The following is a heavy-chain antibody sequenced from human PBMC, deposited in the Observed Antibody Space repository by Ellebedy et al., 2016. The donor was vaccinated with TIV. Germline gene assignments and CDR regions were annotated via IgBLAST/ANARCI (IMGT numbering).Heavy chain of an antibody. CDR1: GGSISSGAFY. CDR3: ARDEGGSGSLSY. CDR2: IFYSGST. Sequence: MPSETLSLTCTVSGGSISSGAFYWTWISKQTGKGREWLGNIFYSGSTYYQSSLKSRITISLDRSKNQFSLSLRSVTAADTAVYFCARDEGGSGSLSYWGQGTLVTVSS. J-gene: IGHJ4*02. V-gene: IGHV4-31*03. D-gene: IGHD3-10*01.